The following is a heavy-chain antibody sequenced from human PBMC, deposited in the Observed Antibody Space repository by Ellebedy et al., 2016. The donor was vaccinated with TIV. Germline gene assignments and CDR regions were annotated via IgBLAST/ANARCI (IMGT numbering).Heavy chain of an antibody. CDR2: ISWNSGSI. CDR1: GFTFDDYA. J-gene: IGHJ3*02. CDR3: AREVVPSSKGGAFDI. Sequence: SLKISCAASGFTFDDYAMHWVRQAPGKGLEWVSGISWNSGSIGYADSVKGRFTISRDNAKNSLYLQMNSLRAEDTAVYYCAREVVPSSKGGAFDIWGQGTMVTVSS. V-gene: IGHV3-9*01. D-gene: IGHD2-2*01.